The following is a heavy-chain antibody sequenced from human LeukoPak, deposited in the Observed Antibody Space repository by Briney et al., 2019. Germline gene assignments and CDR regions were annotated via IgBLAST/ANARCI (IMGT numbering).Heavy chain of an antibody. CDR1: GYTFTGSY. D-gene: IGHD6-25*01. V-gene: IGHV1-2*02. CDR3: ARQRVAAAGPNWFDP. J-gene: IGHJ5*02. CDR2: INPNTGGT. Sequence: ASVKVSCKASGYTFTGSYIHWVRQAPGQGLEWMGWINPNTGGTNYAQQFQGRVTMTRDTSISTAYMELSRLKADDTAVYYCARQRVAAAGPNWFDPWGQGTLVTVSS.